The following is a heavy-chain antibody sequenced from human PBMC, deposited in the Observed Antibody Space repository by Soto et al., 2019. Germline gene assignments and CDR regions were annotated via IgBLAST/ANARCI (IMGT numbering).Heavy chain of an antibody. Sequence: SETLSLTCTVSGGSISSSSYYWGWIRQPPGKGLEWIGSIYYSGSTYYNPSLKSRVTISVDTSKNQFSLKLSSVTAADTAVYYCARQGAVPDLDYWGQGTLVTVSS. CDR2: IYYSGST. J-gene: IGHJ4*02. CDR3: ARQGAVPDLDY. CDR1: GGSISSSSYY. D-gene: IGHD2-2*01. V-gene: IGHV4-39*01.